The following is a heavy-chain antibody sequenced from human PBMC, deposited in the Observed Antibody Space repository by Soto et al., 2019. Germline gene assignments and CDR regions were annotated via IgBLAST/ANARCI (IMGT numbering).Heavy chain of an antibody. J-gene: IGHJ6*02. D-gene: IGHD4-17*01. CDR3: ARDPAPTVTTLGHGLDV. V-gene: IGHV1-69*13. Sequence: ASVKVSCKASGGSFRRHGISWVRQAPGQGLEWMGGTIPVFDTANYAQKFQGRLTVSADESTNTAYMDLSSLTSEDTAVYYCARDPAPTVTTLGHGLDVWGQGTTVTVSS. CDR1: GGSFRRHG. CDR2: TIPVFDTA.